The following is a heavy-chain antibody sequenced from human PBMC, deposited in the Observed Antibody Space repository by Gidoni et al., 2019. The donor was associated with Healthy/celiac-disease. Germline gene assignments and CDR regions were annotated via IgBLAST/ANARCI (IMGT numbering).Heavy chain of an antibody. D-gene: IGHD1-1*01. CDR2: IIPILGIA. V-gene: IGHV1-69*04. CDR1: GGTFSSYA. Sequence: QVQLVQSGAEVKKPGSSVQVSCKASGGTFSSYAIRWVRQAPGQGLEWMGRIIPILGIANYAQKFQGRVTITADKSTSTAYMELSSLRSEDTAVYYCARGANDSPMRNWGQGTLVTVSS. J-gene: IGHJ4*02. CDR3: ARGANDSPMRN.